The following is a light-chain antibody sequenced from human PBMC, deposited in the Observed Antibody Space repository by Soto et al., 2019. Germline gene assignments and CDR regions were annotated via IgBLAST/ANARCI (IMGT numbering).Light chain of an antibody. Sequence: EIVLTQSPATLSLSPGERATLSCRASQSVRSYLAWYQQKPGQAPRLLIYDASNRATGIPARFSGGGSGTDFSLPISSLEPEYFAVYYCQQRGSWPLTFGGGTKVEIK. CDR3: QQRGSWPLT. CDR2: DAS. J-gene: IGKJ4*01. V-gene: IGKV3-11*01. CDR1: QSVRSY.